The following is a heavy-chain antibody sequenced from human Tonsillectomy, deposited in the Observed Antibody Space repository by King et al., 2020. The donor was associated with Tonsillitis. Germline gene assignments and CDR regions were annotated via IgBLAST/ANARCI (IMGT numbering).Heavy chain of an antibody. Sequence: QVQLPQWGAGLLKPSETLSLTCAVYGGSFSGYYWSWIRQPPGKGLEWIGEINHSGSTNYNPSLKSRVTISVDPSKNQFSLKLSSVTAADTAVYYCASDVDTAMGVDYWGQGTLVTVSS. V-gene: IGHV4-34*01. CDR3: ASDVDTAMGVDY. CDR1: GGSFSGYY. CDR2: INHSGST. J-gene: IGHJ4*02. D-gene: IGHD5-18*01.